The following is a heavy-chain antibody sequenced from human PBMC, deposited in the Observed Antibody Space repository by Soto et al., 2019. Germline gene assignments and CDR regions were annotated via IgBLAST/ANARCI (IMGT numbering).Heavy chain of an antibody. V-gene: IGHV4-59*01. D-gene: IGHD5-18*01. CDR2: IYYSGST. CDR1: GGSISSYY. CDR3: ARVPDTAMGSLYFDY. Sequence: SETLSLTCTVSGGSISSYYWSWIRQPPGKGLEWIGYIYYSGSTNYNPSLKSRVTISVDTSKNQFSLKLSSVTAADTAVYYCARVPDTAMGSLYFDYWGQGTLVTVSS. J-gene: IGHJ4*02.